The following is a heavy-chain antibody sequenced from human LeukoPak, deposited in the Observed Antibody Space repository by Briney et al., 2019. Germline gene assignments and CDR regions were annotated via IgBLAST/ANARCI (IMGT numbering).Heavy chain of an antibody. J-gene: IGHJ4*02. CDR2: ISSNGGST. CDR1: GFTFGNYA. V-gene: IGHV3-64*02. Sequence: GGSLRLSCAASGFTFGNYAMHWVRQAPGKGLEYVSAISSNGGSTYYADSVKGRFTISRDNSKNTLYLQMGSLRAEDMAVYYCARGIMVRGIIIPSYFDYWGQGTLVTVSS. CDR3: ARGIMVRGIIIPSYFDY. D-gene: IGHD3-10*01.